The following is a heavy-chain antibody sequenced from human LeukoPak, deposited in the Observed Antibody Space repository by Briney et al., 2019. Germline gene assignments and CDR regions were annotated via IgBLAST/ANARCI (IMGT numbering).Heavy chain of an antibody. CDR2: INPNSGGT. D-gene: IGHD1-1*01. Sequence: ASVKVSCKASGYTFTGYYMHWVRQAPGQGLEWMGWINPNSGGTNYAQKFQGRVTITADESTSTAYMELSSLRSEDTAVYYCARATTGTNDWGQGTLVTVSS. CDR3: ARATTGTND. J-gene: IGHJ4*02. V-gene: IGHV1-2*02. CDR1: GYTFTGYY.